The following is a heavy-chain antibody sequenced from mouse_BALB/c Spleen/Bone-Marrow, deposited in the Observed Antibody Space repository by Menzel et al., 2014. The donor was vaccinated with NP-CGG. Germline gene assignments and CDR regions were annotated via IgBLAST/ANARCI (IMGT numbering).Heavy chain of an antibody. CDR3: TRGGNWDDFDY. D-gene: IGHD4-1*01. CDR1: GFTFSSSG. V-gene: IGHV5-17*02. J-gene: IGHJ2*01. Sequence: EVKLVESGGGLVQPGGSRKLSCAASGFTFSSSGMHWVRQAPEKGLEWVAYISSGSSTIFYADTVKGRFTVSRDNPKNTLFLQMTSLRSEDTAMYYCTRGGNWDDFDYWGQGTTLTVSS. CDR2: ISSGSSTI.